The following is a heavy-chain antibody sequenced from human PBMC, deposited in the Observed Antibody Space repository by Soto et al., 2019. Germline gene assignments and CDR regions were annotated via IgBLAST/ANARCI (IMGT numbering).Heavy chain of an antibody. CDR2: IYHGGTT. CDR1: GASVSSSDW. D-gene: IGHD1-1*01. Sequence: SETLSLTCAVSGASVSSSDWWSWVRQPPGNGLEWIGEIYHGGTTNYSPSLKSRVTLSVDKSKNQCSLSVTSVAVEDSAGYFCARSAGGNSFFEFWGQGTLVTVSS. J-gene: IGHJ4*02. V-gene: IGHV4-4*02. CDR3: ARSAGGNSFFEF.